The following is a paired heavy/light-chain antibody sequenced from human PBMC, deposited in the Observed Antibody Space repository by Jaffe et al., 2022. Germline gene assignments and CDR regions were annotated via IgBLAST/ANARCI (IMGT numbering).Heavy chain of an antibody. CDR2: ISGSGGST. Sequence: EVQLLESGGGLVQPGGSLRLSCAASGFTFSSYAMSWVRQAPGKGLEWVSAISGSGGSTYYADSVKGRFTISRDNSKNTLYLQMNSLRAEDTAVYYCAKDGAALRFLEWLLSQGAFDIWGQGTMVTVSS. V-gene: IGHV3-23*01. CDR3: AKDGAALRFLEWLLSQGAFDI. D-gene: IGHD3-3*01. CDR1: GFTFSSYA. J-gene: IGHJ3*02.
Light chain of an antibody. CDR1: QSVSSSY. CDR3: QQYGSSPLEWT. J-gene: IGKJ1*01. Sequence: EIVLTQSPGTLSLSPGERATLSCRASQSVSSSYLAWYQQKPGQAPRLLIYGASSRATGIPDRFSGSGSGTDFTLTISRLEPEDFAVYYCQQYGSSPLEWTFGQGTKVEIK. CDR2: GAS. V-gene: IGKV3-20*01.